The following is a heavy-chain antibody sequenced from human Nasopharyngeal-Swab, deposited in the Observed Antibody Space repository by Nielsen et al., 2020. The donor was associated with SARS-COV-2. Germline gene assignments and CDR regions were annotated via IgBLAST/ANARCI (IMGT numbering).Heavy chain of an antibody. CDR1: GFTFTNYW. CDR2: INIDGSRT. D-gene: IGHD5-18*01. Sequence: GESLKISCAVSGFTFTNYWMHWVRRTPGKGLVWVSRINIDGSRTGYADSVKGRFTISRDNAKNTLYLQMNSLRAEDTAVYYCARGGRNSYGYVDPWGQGTLVTVSS. CDR3: ARGGRNSYGYVDP. J-gene: IGHJ5*02. V-gene: IGHV3-74*01.